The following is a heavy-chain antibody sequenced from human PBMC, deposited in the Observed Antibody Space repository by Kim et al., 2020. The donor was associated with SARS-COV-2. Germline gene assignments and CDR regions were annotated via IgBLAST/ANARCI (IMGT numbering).Heavy chain of an antibody. D-gene: IGHD6-19*01. CDR2: INTNTGNP. V-gene: IGHV7-4-1*02. CDR3: ARDVAVAANYYYGMDV. J-gene: IGHJ6*02. Sequence: ASVKVSCKASGYTFTSYAMNWVRQAPGQGLEWMGWINTNTGNPTYAQGFTGRFVFSLDTSVSTAYLQISSLKAEDTAVYYCARDVAVAANYYYGMDVWGQGTTVTVA. CDR1: GYTFTSYA.